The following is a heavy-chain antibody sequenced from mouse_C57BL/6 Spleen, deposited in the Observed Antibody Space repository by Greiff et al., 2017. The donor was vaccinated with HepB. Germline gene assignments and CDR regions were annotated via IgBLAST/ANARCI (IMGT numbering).Heavy chain of an antibody. J-gene: IGHJ2*01. CDR2: ISSGGSYT. CDR1: GFTFSSYG. CDR3: ARRGDSPYYFDY. V-gene: IGHV5-6*02. Sequence: EVKLMESGGDLVKPGGSLKLSCAASGFTFSSYGMSWVRQTPDKRLEWVATISSGGSYTYYPDSVKGRFTISRDNAKNTLYLQMSSLKSEDTAMYYCARRGDSPYYFDYWGQGTTLTVSS.